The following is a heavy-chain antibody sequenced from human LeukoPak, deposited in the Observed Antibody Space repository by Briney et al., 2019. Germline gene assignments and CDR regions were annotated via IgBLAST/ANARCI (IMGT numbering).Heavy chain of an antibody. D-gene: IGHD5-12*01. Sequence: GGSLRLSCTASGFTFGDYAMSWVRQAPGKGLEWVGFIRSKAYGGTTEYAASVKGRFTISRDDSKSIAYLQMNSLKTEDTAVYYRSSGYEGGDPSGFDYWGQGTLVTVSS. CDR1: GFTFGDYA. CDR3: SSGYEGGDPSGFDY. V-gene: IGHV3-49*04. CDR2: IRSKAYGGTT. J-gene: IGHJ4*02.